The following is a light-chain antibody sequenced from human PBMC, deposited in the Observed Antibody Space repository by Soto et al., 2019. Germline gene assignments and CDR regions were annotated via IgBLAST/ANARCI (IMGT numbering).Light chain of an antibody. V-gene: IGLV2-14*01. J-gene: IGLJ7*01. CDR1: SSDVGGYNY. CDR3: YSNTSSSTPHAV. Sequence: QSVLTQPASVSGSPGQSITISCTGTSSDVGGYNYVSWYQQHPGKAPKLMIYNVSNRPSGVSNRFSGSKSGNTASLTISGLQAEDEDDYYYYSNTSSSTPHAVFGGGTQLTVL. CDR2: NVS.